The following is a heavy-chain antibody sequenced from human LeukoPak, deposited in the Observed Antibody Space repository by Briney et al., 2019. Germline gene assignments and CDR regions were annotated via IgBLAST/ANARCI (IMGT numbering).Heavy chain of an antibody. D-gene: IGHD6-13*01. CDR1: GYTFTSYA. V-gene: IGHV1-3*01. CDR3: ARGGHYSSSRSYYYYGMDV. CDR2: INAGNGNT. J-gene: IGHJ6*02. Sequence: ASVKVSCKASGYTFTSYAMHWVRQAPGQRLEWMGWINAGNGNTKYSQKFQGRDTITRDTSASTAYMELSSLRSEDTAVYYCARGGHYSSSRSYYYYGMDVWGQGTTVTVSS.